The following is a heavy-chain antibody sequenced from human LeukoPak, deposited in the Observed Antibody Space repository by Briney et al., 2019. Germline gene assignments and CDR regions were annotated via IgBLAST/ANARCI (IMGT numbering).Heavy chain of an antibody. CDR3: ARVKEASAFDI. J-gene: IGHJ3*02. CDR1: GFSFSSYW. Sequence: PGGSLRLSCVASGFSFSSYWMTWVRQAPGKGLEWVANIKQDGSEKYYVDSVKGRFTISRDNAKNSLYLQMNSLRAEDTAVYYCARVKEASAFDIWGQGTMVTVSS. D-gene: IGHD5-12*01. V-gene: IGHV3-7*01. CDR2: IKQDGSEK.